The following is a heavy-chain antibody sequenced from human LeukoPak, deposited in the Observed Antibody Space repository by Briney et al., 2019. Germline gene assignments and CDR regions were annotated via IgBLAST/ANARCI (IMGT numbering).Heavy chain of an antibody. D-gene: IGHD3-3*01. Sequence: GGSLRLSCAASGFTFDDYAMHWVRQAPGKGLEWVSGISWNSGSIGYADSVKGRFTISRDNSKNTLYLQMNSLRAEDTAVYYCAKDHYVFWGGYPTYFDYWGQGTLVTVSS. CDR1: GFTFDDYA. CDR2: ISWNSGSI. V-gene: IGHV3-9*01. J-gene: IGHJ4*02. CDR3: AKDHYVFWGGYPTYFDY.